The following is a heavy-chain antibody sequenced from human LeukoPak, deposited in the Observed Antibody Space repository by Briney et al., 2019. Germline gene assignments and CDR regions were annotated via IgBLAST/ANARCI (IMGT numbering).Heavy chain of an antibody. CDR2: LNPEDGET. CDR3: ALIVVVVSGMAPNDY. J-gene: IGHJ4*02. V-gene: IGHV1-69-2*01. Sequence: AAVKVSFKSSGFTFTDYYINWVQQAHGKGLEWMGRLNPEDGETTFSERFQGRVALTADTSTDTAYMELTSLRSEDTAVYYCALIVVVVSGMAPNDYWGQGTLVTVSS. CDR1: GFTFTDYY. D-gene: IGHD2-21*02.